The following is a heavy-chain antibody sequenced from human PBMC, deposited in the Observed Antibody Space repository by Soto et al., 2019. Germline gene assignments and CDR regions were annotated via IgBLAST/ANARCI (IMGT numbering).Heavy chain of an antibody. V-gene: IGHV1-46*01. CDR2: VNPSGGHT. CDR3: ARGGHVVVVTAALDY. Sequence: QVQLVQSGAEVKKPGASVKVSCKASGDTFTDYYIHWVRQAPGQGLEWMGTVNPSGGHTTYAQHFLGRMTMTRDTSTSTLYMELTSLTSEDTTVYYCARGGHVVVVTAALDYWGQGTLVTVSS. D-gene: IGHD2-21*02. CDR1: GDTFTDYY. J-gene: IGHJ4*02.